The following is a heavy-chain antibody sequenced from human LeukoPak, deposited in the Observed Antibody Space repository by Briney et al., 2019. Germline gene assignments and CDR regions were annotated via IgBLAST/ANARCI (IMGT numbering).Heavy chain of an antibody. CDR2: IDGSSSHI. D-gene: IGHD2-21*02. J-gene: IGHJ1*01. V-gene: IGHV3-21*01. CDR1: GFSFSNYA. Sequence: GGSLRLSCAASGFSFSNYAMNWFRQAPGKGLEWVSSIDGSSSHIYYADSVKGRFTISRDNTKSSLYLQMNSLRAEDMAVYYCARGYCGGDCYGDWGQGTLVTVSS. CDR3: ARGYCGGDCYGD.